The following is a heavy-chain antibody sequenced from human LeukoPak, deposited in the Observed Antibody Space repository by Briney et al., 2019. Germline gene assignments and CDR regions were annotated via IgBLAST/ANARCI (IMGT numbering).Heavy chain of an antibody. V-gene: IGHV4-4*01. J-gene: IGHJ3*02. D-gene: IGHD1-26*01. Sequence: PGGSLRLSCAASGFTFSSYSMQWVRQTPGKGLEWIGEIHHSGSTDYNPSLKSRVTISPDKSKNQFSLTLTSVTAADTAVYFCARAPLSGTYYTDAFDIWGQGTMVTVSS. CDR1: GFTFSSYSM. CDR3: ARAPLSGTYYTDAFDI. CDR2: IHHSGST.